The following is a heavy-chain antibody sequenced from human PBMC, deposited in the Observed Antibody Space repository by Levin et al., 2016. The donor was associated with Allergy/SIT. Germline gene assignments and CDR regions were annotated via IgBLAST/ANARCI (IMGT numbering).Heavy chain of an antibody. CDR2: IYYSGST. Sequence: SQTLSLTCAVYGGSFSGYYWSWIRQPPGKGLEWIGYIYYSGSTNYNPSLKSRVTISVDTSKNQFSLKLSSVTAADTAVYYCARGATAIYYYYGMDVWGQGTTVTVSS. D-gene: IGHD2-21*02. CDR1: GGSFSGYY. V-gene: IGHV4-59*13. J-gene: IGHJ6*02. CDR3: ARGATAIYYYYGMDV.